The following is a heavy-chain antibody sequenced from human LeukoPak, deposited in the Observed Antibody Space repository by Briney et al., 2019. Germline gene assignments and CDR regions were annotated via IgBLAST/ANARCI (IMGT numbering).Heavy chain of an antibody. Sequence: ASVKVSCKASGYTFTSYYMHWVRQAPGQGLEWMGIIKPSGGSTSYAQKFQGRVTMTRDTSTSTVYMELSSLRSEDTAVYYCARAWGSCSSTSCYVLGYWGQGTLVTVSS. CDR1: GYTFTSYY. V-gene: IGHV1-46*01. CDR3: ARAWGSCSSTSCYVLGY. D-gene: IGHD2-2*01. J-gene: IGHJ4*02. CDR2: IKPSGGST.